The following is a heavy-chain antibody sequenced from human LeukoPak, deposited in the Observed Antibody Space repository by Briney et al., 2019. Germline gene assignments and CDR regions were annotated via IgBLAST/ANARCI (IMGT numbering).Heavy chain of an antibody. CDR3: AREGGSYYGYFDY. V-gene: IGHV3-9*01. Sequence: GRSLRLSCAASGFNFDDYAMHWVRQIPGKGLEWVSYISWNSGGIGYADSVKGRFTISRDNAKNSLYLQMNSLSGEDTAVYYCAREGGSYYGYFDYWGQGTLVTVSS. CDR1: GFNFDDYA. J-gene: IGHJ4*02. CDR2: ISWNSGGI. D-gene: IGHD1-26*01.